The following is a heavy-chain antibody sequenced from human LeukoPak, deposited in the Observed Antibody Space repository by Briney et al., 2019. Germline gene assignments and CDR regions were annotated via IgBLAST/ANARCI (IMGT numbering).Heavy chain of an antibody. V-gene: IGHV3-53*01. CDR3: TRDPLRQLLVD. D-gene: IGHD1-1*01. CDR2: IYSGGST. Sequence: GALRLSCAASGFTVSSNYMSWVRQAPGKGLEWVAVIYSGGSTYYADSVKGRFTISRDNSKNTLYLQMNSLRVEDTAVYYYTRDPLRQLLVDWGQGTLVTVS. CDR1: GFTVSSNY. J-gene: IGHJ4*02.